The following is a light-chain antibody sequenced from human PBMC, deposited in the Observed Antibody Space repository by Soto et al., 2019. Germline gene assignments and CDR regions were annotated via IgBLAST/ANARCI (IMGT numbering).Light chain of an antibody. V-gene: IGKV1-12*02. Sequence: DIQMTQSPSSLSASVGDRVTITCRASQDIGAWLAWFQQKPGKAPKLLIYDASNLQSGVPPRFSGSGSGTDFTLTISTLQPEDFATYYCQQSYGLPFTFGPGTKVDIK. J-gene: IGKJ3*01. CDR1: QDIGAW. CDR2: DAS. CDR3: QQSYGLPFT.